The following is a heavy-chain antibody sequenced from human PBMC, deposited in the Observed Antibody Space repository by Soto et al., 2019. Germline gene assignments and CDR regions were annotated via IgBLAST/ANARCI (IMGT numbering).Heavy chain of an antibody. J-gene: IGHJ5*02. Sequence: PSETLSLTCTVSGGSISDDYWSWIRQPPGKGLEWIGYIAYSGDTYYNPSLRSRVTISADTSENKFSLTLKSVTAADAAVYFCARDFERSAIGPWGQGTSVTVSS. V-gene: IGHV4-59*12. CDR2: IAYSGDT. CDR1: GGSISDDY. CDR3: ARDFERSAIGP. D-gene: IGHD3-9*01.